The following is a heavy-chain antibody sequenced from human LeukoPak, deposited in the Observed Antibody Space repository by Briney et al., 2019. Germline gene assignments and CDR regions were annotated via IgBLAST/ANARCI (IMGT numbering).Heavy chain of an antibody. CDR1: GGTFSSYA. J-gene: IGHJ4*02. CDR3: ARDFWFGELVDY. CDR2: IIPILGIA. D-gene: IGHD3-10*01. Sequence: SVKVSCKASGGTFSSYAISWVRQAPGQGLEWMGRIIPILGIANYAQKFQGRVTITADKSTSTAYMELSSLRSEDTAVYYCARDFWFGELVDYWGQGTLVTVSS. V-gene: IGHV1-69*04.